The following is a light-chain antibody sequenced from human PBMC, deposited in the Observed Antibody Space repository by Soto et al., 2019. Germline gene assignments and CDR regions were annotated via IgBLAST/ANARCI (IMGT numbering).Light chain of an antibody. CDR3: AAWDDSLNGPYV. V-gene: IGLV1-44*01. Sequence: QSVLTQPPSASGTPGQRVTISCSGSSSNIGSNTVNWYQQLQGTAPKLHIYSNNQRPSGVPDRFSGSKSGTSASLAISGLQSEDEAEYYCAAWDDSLNGPYVFGTGTKLTVL. CDR1: SSNIGSNT. J-gene: IGLJ1*01. CDR2: SNN.